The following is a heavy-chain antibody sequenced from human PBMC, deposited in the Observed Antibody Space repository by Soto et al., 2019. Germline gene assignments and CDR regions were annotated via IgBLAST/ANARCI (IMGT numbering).Heavy chain of an antibody. CDR2: ISSSGSTI. V-gene: IGHV3-11*01. Sequence: GGSLRLSCAASGFTFSDYYMSWIRQAPGKGLEWVSYISSSGSTIYYADSVKGRFTISRDNAKNSLYLQMNSLRAEDTAVYYCARMRNILTGYPGHFDYWGQGTLVTVSS. J-gene: IGHJ4*02. CDR3: ARMRNILTGYPGHFDY. D-gene: IGHD3-9*01. CDR1: GFTFSDYY.